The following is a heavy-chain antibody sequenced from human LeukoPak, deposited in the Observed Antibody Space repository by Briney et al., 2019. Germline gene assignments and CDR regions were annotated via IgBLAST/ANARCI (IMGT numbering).Heavy chain of an antibody. D-gene: IGHD6-13*01. J-gene: IGHJ4*02. V-gene: IGHV4-59*01. CDR1: GGSTSSYY. CDR3: ARARRYSSSWYVDY. CDR2: IYYSGST. Sequence: SETPSLTCTVSGGSTSSYYWSWIRQPPGKGLEWIGYIYYSGSTNYNPSLKSRVTISVDTSKNQFSLKLSSVTAADTAVYYCARARRYSSSWYVDYWGQGTLVTVSS.